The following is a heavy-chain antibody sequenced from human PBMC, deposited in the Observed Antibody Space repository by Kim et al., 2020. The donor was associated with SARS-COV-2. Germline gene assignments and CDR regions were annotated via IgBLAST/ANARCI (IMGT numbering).Heavy chain of an antibody. J-gene: IGHJ4*02. CDR1: GFTFSSYW. V-gene: IGHV3-7*01. D-gene: IGHD5-18*01. CDR2: IKQDGSEK. Sequence: GGSLRLSCAASGFTFSSYWMSWVRQAPGKGLEWVANIKQDGSEKYYVDSVKGRFTISRDNAKNSLYLQMNSLRAEDTAVYYCARGRTWIQLWPPGADYWGQGTLVTVSS. CDR3: ARGRTWIQLWPPGADY.